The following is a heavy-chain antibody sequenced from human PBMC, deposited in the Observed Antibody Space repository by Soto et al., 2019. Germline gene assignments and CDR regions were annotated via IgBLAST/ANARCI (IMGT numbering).Heavy chain of an antibody. CDR2: IKQDGSEK. J-gene: IGHJ4*02. CDR1: GFTFSAYW. V-gene: IGHV3-7*05. CDR3: VGSRGWLFDY. D-gene: IGHD6-19*01. Sequence: EVHLVETGGGLVQPGGSLRLSCAASGFTFSAYWMQWVRQAPGKGLEWVAIIKQDGSEKYYVDSVTGRFTISRDNAKNSLYLQMSSLRAEDTAMYYCVGSRGWLFDYWGQGTLVTVSS.